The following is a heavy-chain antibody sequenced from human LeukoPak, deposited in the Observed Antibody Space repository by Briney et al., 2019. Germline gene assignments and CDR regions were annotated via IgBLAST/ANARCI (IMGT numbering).Heavy chain of an antibody. CDR1: GYSISSGYY. D-gene: IGHD3-9*01. CDR3: ARVLRYSMDA. V-gene: IGHV4-38-2*02. Sequence: MSSETLSLTCTVSGYSISSGYYWGWIRQPPVKGLEWIGNIYHSGSTYYNPSLKSRVTISVDTSKNQFSLKLSSVTAADTAVYYCARVLRYSMDAWGKGTTVTISS. CDR2: IYHSGST. J-gene: IGHJ6*03.